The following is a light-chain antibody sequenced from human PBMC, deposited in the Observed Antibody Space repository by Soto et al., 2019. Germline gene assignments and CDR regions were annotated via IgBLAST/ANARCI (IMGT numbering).Light chain of an antibody. CDR1: SCVVGSYNL. J-gene: IGLJ2*01. V-gene: IGLV2-23*01. CDR3: CSYAGNNTV. CDR2: EGS. Sequence: QSALTQPASVSGSPGQSITISCTGTSCVVGSYNLVSWYQQHPGKAPKLMIYEGSKRPSGVSNRFSGSKSGNTASLTISGLQAEEEADYYCCSYAGNNTVFGGGTKLTVL.